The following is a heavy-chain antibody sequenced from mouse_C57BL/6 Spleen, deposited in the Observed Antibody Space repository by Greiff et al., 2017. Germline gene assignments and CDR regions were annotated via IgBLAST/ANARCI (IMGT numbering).Heavy chain of an antibody. CDR1: GYTFTSYW. Sequence: VQLQQPGAELVRPGSSVKLSCKASGYTFTSYWMDWVKQRPGQGLEWIGNIYPSDSETHYNQKFKDKATLTVDKSSSTAYLRLSSLTSEDSAVYYCARGYYSGSSYGYFDVWGTGTTVTVSS. J-gene: IGHJ1*03. CDR2: IYPSDSET. D-gene: IGHD1-1*01. V-gene: IGHV1-61*01. CDR3: ARGYYSGSSYGYFDV.